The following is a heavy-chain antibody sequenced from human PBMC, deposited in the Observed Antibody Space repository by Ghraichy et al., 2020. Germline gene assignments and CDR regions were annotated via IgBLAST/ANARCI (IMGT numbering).Heavy chain of an antibody. D-gene: IGHD3-10*01. CDR1: DYSISSGYY. CDR3: ARETHYYGSGSYPDNWFDP. V-gene: IGHV4-38-2*02. CDR2: IYHSGST. Sequence: LNISCTVSDYSISSGYYWGWIRQPPGKGLEWIASIYHSGSTYYNPSLKSRVTILVDTSKNQFSLNLSSVTAADTAVYYCARETHYYGSGSYPDNWFDPWGQGTPVTVSS. J-gene: IGHJ5*02.